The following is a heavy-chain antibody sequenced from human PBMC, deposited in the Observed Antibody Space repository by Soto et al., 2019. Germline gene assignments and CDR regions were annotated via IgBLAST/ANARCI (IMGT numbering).Heavy chain of an antibody. V-gene: IGHV1-18*01. CDR2: ISAYNGNT. J-gene: IGHJ6*02. CDR1: GYTFTSYG. D-gene: IGHD2-15*01. CDR3: ARFSGGSYNTYYFYYGMNV. Sequence: ASVKVSCKASGYTFTSYGISWVRQAPGQGLDWMGWISAYNGNTKYAQDLQGRVTMTTDTSTSTAYMELRSLRSDDTAVYYCARFSGGSYNTYYFYYGMNVWGQGTKVT.